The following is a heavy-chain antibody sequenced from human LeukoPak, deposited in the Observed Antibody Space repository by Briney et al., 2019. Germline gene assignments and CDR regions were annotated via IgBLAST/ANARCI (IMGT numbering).Heavy chain of an antibody. CDR1: GFTFGSYS. J-gene: IGHJ4*02. V-gene: IGHV3-21*01. Sequence: PGGSLRLSCAASGFTFGSYSMNWVRQAPGKGLEWVSSISSSSSYIYYADSVKGRFTISRDNAKNSLYLQMNSLRAEDTAVYYCARGAYDFWSGPYYFDYWGQGTLVTVSS. CDR3: ARGAYDFWSGPYYFDY. CDR2: ISSSSSYI. D-gene: IGHD3-3*01.